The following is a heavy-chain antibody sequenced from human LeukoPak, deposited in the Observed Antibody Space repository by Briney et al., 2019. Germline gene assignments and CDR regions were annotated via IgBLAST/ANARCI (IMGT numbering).Heavy chain of an antibody. V-gene: IGHV5-51*01. Sequence: GESLKISCKGSGYSFTSYWIGWVRQMPGKGLEWMGIIYPGDSDTRYSPSFQGQVTISADKSISTAYLQWSSLKASDTAMYYCARYGPPAAIVADAFDIWGQGTMVTVSS. CDR2: IYPGDSDT. CDR1: GYSFTSYW. J-gene: IGHJ3*02. CDR3: ARYGPPAAIVADAFDI. D-gene: IGHD2-2*02.